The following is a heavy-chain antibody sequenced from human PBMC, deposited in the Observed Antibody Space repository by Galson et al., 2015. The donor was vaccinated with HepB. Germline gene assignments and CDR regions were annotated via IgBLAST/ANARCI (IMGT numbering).Heavy chain of an antibody. CDR2: IYYSGST. D-gene: IGHD3-10*01. CDR3: ARRVVRGVPNDAFDI. Sequence: ETLSLTCTVSGGSISSSSYYWGWIRQPPGKGLEWIGSIYYSGSTYYNPSLKSRVTISVDTSKNQFSLKLSSVTAADTAVYYCARRVVRGVPNDAFDIWGQGTMVTVSS. J-gene: IGHJ3*02. CDR1: GGSISSSSYY. V-gene: IGHV4-39*01.